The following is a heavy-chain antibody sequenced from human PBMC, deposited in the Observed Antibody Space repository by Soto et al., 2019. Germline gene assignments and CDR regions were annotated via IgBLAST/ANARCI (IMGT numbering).Heavy chain of an antibody. CDR2: ISAYNGNT. D-gene: IGHD3-3*02. V-gene: IGHV1-18*04. CDR3: AARHFWSGPWTDTRLDY. CDR1: GYTFTSYG. J-gene: IGHJ4*02. Sequence: ASVKVSCKASGYTFTSYGISWVRQAPGQGLEWMGWISAYNGNTNYAQKLQGRVTMTTDTSTSTAYMELRSLRSDDTAVYYCAARHFWSGPWTDTRLDYWGQGTLVTV.